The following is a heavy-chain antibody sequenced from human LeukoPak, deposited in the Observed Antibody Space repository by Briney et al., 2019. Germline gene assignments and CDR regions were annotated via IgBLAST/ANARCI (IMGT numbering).Heavy chain of an antibody. D-gene: IGHD2-21*02. CDR3: ARPGRDSTDDWHFDL. CDR1: GGSISSYY. J-gene: IGHJ2*01. Sequence: SETLSLTCIGSGGSISSYYWNWIRQPPGQGLEWIGYVAYSGRTDYNPSLKSRVTISIDTSKNQFSLKLTSVAAADTAVYYCARPGRDSTDDWHFDLWGRGTLVTVSS. CDR2: VAYSGRT. V-gene: IGHV4-59*08.